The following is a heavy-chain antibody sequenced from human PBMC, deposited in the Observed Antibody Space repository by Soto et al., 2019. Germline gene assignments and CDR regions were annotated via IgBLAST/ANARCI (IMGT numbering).Heavy chain of an antibody. CDR1: GYSFVSYW. Sequence: GESLKISCKGSGYSFVSYWIAWVRQRPGKGLEWMGIIYPGDSDSTYSPSFQGQVTLSVDKSINTVFLQWSSLEASDTAMYYCARTNGYEIEYWGQGTQVTVSS. J-gene: IGHJ4*02. CDR3: ARTNGYEIEY. V-gene: IGHV5-51*01. D-gene: IGHD5-12*01. CDR2: IYPGDSDS.